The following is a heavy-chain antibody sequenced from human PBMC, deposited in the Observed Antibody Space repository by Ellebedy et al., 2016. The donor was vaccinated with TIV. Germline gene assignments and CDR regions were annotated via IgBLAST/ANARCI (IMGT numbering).Heavy chain of an antibody. Sequence: SETLSLTCAVYGGSISSYYWSWIRQPPGKGLEWIGYIYYSGSTNYNPSLKSRVTISVDTSKNQLSLKMSSVTAADTAVYYCATGPNQDFFDYWGQGTQVTVSS. CDR1: GGSISSYY. J-gene: IGHJ4*02. D-gene: IGHD1-14*01. V-gene: IGHV4-59*01. CDR3: ATGPNQDFFDY. CDR2: IYYSGST.